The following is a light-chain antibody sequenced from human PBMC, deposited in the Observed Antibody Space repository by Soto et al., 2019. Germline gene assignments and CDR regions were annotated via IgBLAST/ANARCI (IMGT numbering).Light chain of an antibody. Sequence: DIQMAQSPSTLSTSVGDRVTIACRASQSISSWLAWYQQKPGKAPKLLIYDASSLESGVPSRFSGSGSGTEFTLTISSLQPDDFATYYCQQYNTYPLTFGGGTKVEIK. V-gene: IGKV1-5*01. CDR2: DAS. CDR3: QQYNTYPLT. J-gene: IGKJ4*01. CDR1: QSISSW.